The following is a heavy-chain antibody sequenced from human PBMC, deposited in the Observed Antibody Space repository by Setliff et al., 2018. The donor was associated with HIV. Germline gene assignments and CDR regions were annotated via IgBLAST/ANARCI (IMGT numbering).Heavy chain of an antibody. Sequence: GGSLRLSCAASGFTFSNYGMHWVRQAPGKGLEWVTFIRNDASNTYYADPVKGRFTISRDSSKNTLYLQMDSLRTEDTAVYYCAKTQGWYLIDYWGQGTLVTVSS. D-gene: IGHD6-19*01. CDR3: AKTQGWYLIDY. J-gene: IGHJ4*02. CDR2: IRNDASNT. CDR1: GFTFSNYG. V-gene: IGHV3-30*02.